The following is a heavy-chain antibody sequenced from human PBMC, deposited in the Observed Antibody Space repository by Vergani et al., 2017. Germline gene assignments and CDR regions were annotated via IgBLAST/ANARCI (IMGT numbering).Heavy chain of an antibody. CDR1: GGSISSYY. CDR3: ARFSSRNWFDP. Sequence: QVQLQESGPGLVKPSETLSLTCTVSGGSISSYYWSWIRQPPGKGLEWIGYIYHSGSTYYNLSLKSRVTISVDRSKNQFSLKLSSVTAADTAVYYCARFSSRNWFDPWGQGTLVTVSS. V-gene: IGHV4-59*12. CDR2: IYHSGST. J-gene: IGHJ5*02. D-gene: IGHD6-13*01.